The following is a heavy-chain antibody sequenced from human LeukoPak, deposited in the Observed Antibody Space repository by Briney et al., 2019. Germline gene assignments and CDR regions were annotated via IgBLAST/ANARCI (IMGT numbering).Heavy chain of an antibody. CDR2: ISAYNGNT. CDR1: GYTFTSYG. J-gene: IGHJ4*02. D-gene: IGHD2-15*01. CDR3: ARVDIVVVVASYFDY. V-gene: IGHV1-18*01. Sequence: ASVKVSCKASGYTFTSYGISWVRQAPGQGLEWMGWISAYNGNTNYAQKLQGRVTVTTDTSTSTAYMELRSLRSDDTAVYYCARVDIVVVVASYFDYWGQGTLVTVSS.